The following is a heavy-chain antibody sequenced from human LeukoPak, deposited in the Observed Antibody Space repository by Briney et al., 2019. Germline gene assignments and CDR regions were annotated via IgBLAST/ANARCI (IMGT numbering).Heavy chain of an antibody. J-gene: IGHJ4*02. D-gene: IGHD1-1*01. CDR3: AREFGGKLERRVWDY. CDR1: GGSISSSSYY. CDR2: IYYSGST. Sequence: SETLSLTCTVSGGSISSSSYYWGWIRQPPGKGLEWIGSIYYSGSTYYNPSLKSRVTISVDTSKNQFSLKLSSVTAADTAVYYCAREFGGKLERRVWDYWGQGTLVTVSS. V-gene: IGHV4-39*02.